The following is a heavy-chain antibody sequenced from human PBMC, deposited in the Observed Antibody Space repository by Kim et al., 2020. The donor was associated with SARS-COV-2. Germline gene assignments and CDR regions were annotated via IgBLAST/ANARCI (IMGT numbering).Heavy chain of an antibody. CDR3: ARERGVRGVNWGWFDP. Sequence: ASVKVSCKASGYTFTSYAMHWVRQAPGQRLEWMGWINAGNGNTKYSQKFQGRVTITRDTSASTAYMELSSLRSEDTAVYYCARERGVRGVNWGWFDPWGQGTLVTVSS. D-gene: IGHD3-10*01. J-gene: IGHJ5*02. CDR1: GYTFTSYA. V-gene: IGHV1-3*01. CDR2: INAGNGNT.